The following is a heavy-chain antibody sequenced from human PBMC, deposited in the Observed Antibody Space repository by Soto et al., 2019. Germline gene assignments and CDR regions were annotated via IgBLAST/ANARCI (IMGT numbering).Heavy chain of an antibody. Sequence: QVQLVQSGAEVKNPGASVRVSCKASGYTFTDYCMHWVRQTPGLGLEWMGIINPSGGSADYAQKFQGRITLTRDTSTNTVYMELSSLRSEDTAVYYCARDFPRTRGASSGRTDYWGQGTRVIVSS. V-gene: IGHV1-46*01. CDR1: GYTFTDYC. CDR2: INPSGGSA. CDR3: ARDFPRTRGASSGRTDY. J-gene: IGHJ4*02. D-gene: IGHD1-26*01.